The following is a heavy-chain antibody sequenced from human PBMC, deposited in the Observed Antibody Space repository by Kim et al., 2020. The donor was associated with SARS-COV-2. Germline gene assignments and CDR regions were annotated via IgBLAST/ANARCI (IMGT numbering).Heavy chain of an antibody. CDR3: AKDLFKGYYGSGASPVV. Sequence: GGSLRLSCAASGFTFSSYGMHWVRQAPGKGLEWVAVISYDGSNKYYADSVKGRFTISRDNSKNTLYLQMNSLRAEDTAVYYCAKDLFKGYYGSGASPVVWGQGTTVTVSS. J-gene: IGHJ6*02. V-gene: IGHV3-30*18. CDR1: GFTFSSYG. CDR2: ISYDGSNK. D-gene: IGHD3-10*01.